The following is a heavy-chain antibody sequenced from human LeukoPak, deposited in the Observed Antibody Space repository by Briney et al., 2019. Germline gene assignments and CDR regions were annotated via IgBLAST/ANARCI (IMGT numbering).Heavy chain of an antibody. D-gene: IGHD1-26*01. CDR3: ARDRREYSGNYFDY. Sequence: GGSLRLSCAASGFTVSSNYMSWVRQAPGKGLKWVSVIYIGGSTYYADSVKGRFTISIDNSKNTLYLQMNSLRAEDTAVYYCARDRREYSGNYFDYWGQGTLVTVSS. CDR1: GFTVSSNY. V-gene: IGHV3-53*01. CDR2: IYIGGST. J-gene: IGHJ4*02.